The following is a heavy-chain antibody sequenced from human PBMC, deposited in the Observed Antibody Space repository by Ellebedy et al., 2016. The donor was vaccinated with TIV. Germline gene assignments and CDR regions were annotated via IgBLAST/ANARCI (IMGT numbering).Heavy chain of an antibody. CDR3: ASKHCTGGNCHHPTFDY. CDR1: GYSFTGCG. CDR2: ISAYNGNT. V-gene: IGHV1-18*01. Sequence: ASVKVSCXASGYSFTGCGISWVRQAPGQGLEWMGWISAYNGNTKYAQKLQGRVTMTTDTSTSTAYTELRSLRPDDTALYYCASKHCTGGNCHHPTFDYWGQGSLVTVSS. D-gene: IGHD2-8*02. J-gene: IGHJ4*02.